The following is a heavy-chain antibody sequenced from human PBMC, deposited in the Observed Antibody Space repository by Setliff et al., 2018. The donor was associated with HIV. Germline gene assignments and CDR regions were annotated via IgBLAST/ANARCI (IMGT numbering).Heavy chain of an antibody. J-gene: IGHJ4*02. V-gene: IGHV4-38-2*02. D-gene: IGHD2-15*01. Sequence: SETLSLTCTVSGDSISSDFYWGWIRQPPGKGLEWIGSIYHSGNTYYMPSLQSRVTISVDMSKKYFSLKLTSVTAADTAMYYCATYSAGEGGRGHWGQGTLVTVSS. CDR2: IYHSGNT. CDR3: ATYSAGEGGRGH. CDR1: GDSISSDFY.